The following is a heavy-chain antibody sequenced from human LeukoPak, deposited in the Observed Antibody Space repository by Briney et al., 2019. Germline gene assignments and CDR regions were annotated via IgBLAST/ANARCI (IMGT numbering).Heavy chain of an antibody. CDR3: ARDQATIILGYFDY. Sequence: KTSETLSLTCAVYGGSFSGYYWSWIRQPPGKGLEWIGEINHSGSTNYNPSLKSRVTISVGTSKNQFSLKLSSVTAADTAVYYCARDQATIILGYFDYWGQGTLVTVSS. CDR1: GGSFSGYY. D-gene: IGHD1-26*01. CDR2: INHSGST. V-gene: IGHV4-34*01. J-gene: IGHJ4*02.